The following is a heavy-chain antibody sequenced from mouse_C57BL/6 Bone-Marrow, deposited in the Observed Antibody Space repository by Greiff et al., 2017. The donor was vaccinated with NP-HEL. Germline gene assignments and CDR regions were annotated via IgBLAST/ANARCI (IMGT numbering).Heavy chain of an antibody. Sequence: EVQLMESGGDLVKPGGSLKLSCAASGFTFSSYGMSWVRQTPDKRLEWVATISSGGSYTYYPDSVKGRFTISRDNAKNTLYLQMSSLESEDTAMYYCESTTVEYAMDYWGQGTSVTVSS. D-gene: IGHD1-1*01. J-gene: IGHJ4*01. V-gene: IGHV5-6*01. CDR3: ESTTVEYAMDY. CDR2: ISSGGSYT. CDR1: GFTFSSYG.